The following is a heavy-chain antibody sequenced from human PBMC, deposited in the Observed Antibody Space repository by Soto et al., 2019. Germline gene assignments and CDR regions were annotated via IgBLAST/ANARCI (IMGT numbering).Heavy chain of an antibody. CDR1: GGTFSSYT. Sequence: QVPLVQSGAEVEKPGSSVKVSCKASGGTFSSYTISWVRQAPGQGLEWMGRIIPILGIANYAQKFQGRVTITADKSTSTAYMELSSLRSEDTAVYYCADSDGPYYFDYWGQGTLVTVSS. CDR2: IIPILGIA. CDR3: ADSDGPYYFDY. J-gene: IGHJ4*02. V-gene: IGHV1-69*02.